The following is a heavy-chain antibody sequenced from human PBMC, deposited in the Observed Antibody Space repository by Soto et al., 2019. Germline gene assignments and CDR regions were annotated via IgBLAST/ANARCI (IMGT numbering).Heavy chain of an antibody. D-gene: IGHD3-3*01. V-gene: IGHV1-18*04. Sequence: VNVSCKASGYTFTSYGISWVRQAPGQGLEWMGWISAYNGNTNYAQKLQGRVTMTTDTSTSTAYMELRSLRSDDTAVYYCARDQFLEWLWYDPWGQGTLVTVSS. CDR1: GYTFTSYG. CDR3: ARDQFLEWLWYDP. CDR2: ISAYNGNT. J-gene: IGHJ5*02.